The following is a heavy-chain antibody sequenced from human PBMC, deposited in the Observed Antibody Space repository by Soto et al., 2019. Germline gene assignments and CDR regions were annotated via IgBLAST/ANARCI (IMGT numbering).Heavy chain of an antibody. D-gene: IGHD6-6*01. CDR1: GGSIXSGDYY. J-gene: IGHJ6*02. CDR2: IYYSGST. CDR3: ARDGVSSSPALSTEGVDYYYGMDV. V-gene: IGHV4-30-4*01. Sequence: PSETLSLTCTVSGGSIXSGDYYWSWIRQPPGKGLEWIGYIYYSGSTYYNPSLKSRVTISVDTSKNQFSLKLSSVTAADTAVYYCARDGVSSSPALSTEGVDYYYGMDVWGQGTTVTVSS.